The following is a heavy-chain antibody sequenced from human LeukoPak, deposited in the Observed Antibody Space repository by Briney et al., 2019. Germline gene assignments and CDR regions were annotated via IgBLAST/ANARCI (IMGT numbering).Heavy chain of an antibody. CDR3: AKQRGYSYEIDY. J-gene: IGHJ4*02. Sequence: GGSLRLSCAASGFTFSSYGMHWVRQAPGKGLEWVAVISYDGSNKYYADFVKGRFTISRDNSKNTLYLQMNSLRAEDTAVYYCAKQRGYSYEIDYWGQGTLVTVSS. D-gene: IGHD5-18*01. CDR1: GFTFSSYG. V-gene: IGHV3-30*18. CDR2: ISYDGSNK.